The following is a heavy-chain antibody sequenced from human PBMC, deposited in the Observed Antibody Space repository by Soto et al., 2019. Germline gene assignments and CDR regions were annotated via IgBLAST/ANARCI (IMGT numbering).Heavy chain of an antibody. CDR2: IKSKTDGGTT. V-gene: IGHV3-15*01. CDR1: GFTFSNAW. CDR3: SAVTFDSPTGHYWYGMDV. J-gene: IGHJ6*02. D-gene: IGHD3-9*01. Sequence: GGSLRLSCAASGFTFSNAWMSWVRQAPGKGLEWVGRIKSKTDGGTTDYAAPVKGRFTISRDDSKNTLYLQMNSLKTEDTAVYYCSAVTFDSPTGHYWYGMDVWGQGTTVTVSS.